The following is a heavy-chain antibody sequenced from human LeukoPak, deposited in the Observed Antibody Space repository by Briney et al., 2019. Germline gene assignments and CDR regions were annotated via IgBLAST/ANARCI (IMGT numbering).Heavy chain of an antibody. CDR3: AKDGREQWLVPYYFDY. D-gene: IGHD6-19*01. V-gene: IGHV3-23*01. J-gene: IGHJ4*02. CDR1: GFTFSSYA. CDR2: ISSSGGRT. Sequence: GGSLRLSCAASGFTFSSYAMSWVRQAPGKGLEWVSAISSSGGRTSYVDSVKGRFAISRDNSKNTLYLQMNSLRAGDTAVYYCAKDGREQWLVPYYFDYWGQGALVTVSS.